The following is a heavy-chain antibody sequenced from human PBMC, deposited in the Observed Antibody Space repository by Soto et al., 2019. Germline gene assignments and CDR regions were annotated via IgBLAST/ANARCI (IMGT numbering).Heavy chain of an antibody. CDR1: VFTFSSYA. CDR2: ISGSGGST. Sequence: RWSLRLSCSASVFTFSSYAMSWFRQAPGKGLEWVSAISGSGGSTYYADSVKGRFTISRDNSKNTLYLQMNSLRAEDTAVYYCAKARSGSYWYYYGMDVWGQGTTVTVSS. J-gene: IGHJ6*02. CDR3: AKARSGSYWYYYGMDV. D-gene: IGHD1-26*01. V-gene: IGHV3-23*01.